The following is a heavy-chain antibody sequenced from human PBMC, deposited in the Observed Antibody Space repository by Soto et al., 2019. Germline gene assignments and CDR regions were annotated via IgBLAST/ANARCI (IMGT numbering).Heavy chain of an antibody. V-gene: IGHV4-30-2*01. CDR1: GGSLSGATYS. CDR2: IFPSGTT. CDR3: ARSREFDY. Sequence: SETLSLTCGVSGGSLSGATYSWNWIRQPPGKGLEWIGYIFPSGTTYYNPSLKGRVTISIDVSKNQFPLSLRSLTAADTAVYYCARSREFDYWSQGTLVTVSS. J-gene: IGHJ4*02.